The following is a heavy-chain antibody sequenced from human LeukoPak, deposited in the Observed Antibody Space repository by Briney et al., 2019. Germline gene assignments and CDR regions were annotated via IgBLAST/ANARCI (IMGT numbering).Heavy chain of an antibody. CDR3: ARVISRFWGWWMDHDAFDI. CDR1: GYTFTSYD. Sequence: GASVKVSCKASGYTFTSYDINWVRQATGQGLEWMGWMNPNSGNTGYAQKFQGRVTMTRNTSISTAYMELSSLRSDDTAVYYCARVISRFWGWWMDHDAFDIWGQGTMVTVSS. CDR2: MNPNSGNT. D-gene: IGHD2-8*01. J-gene: IGHJ3*02. V-gene: IGHV1-8*01.